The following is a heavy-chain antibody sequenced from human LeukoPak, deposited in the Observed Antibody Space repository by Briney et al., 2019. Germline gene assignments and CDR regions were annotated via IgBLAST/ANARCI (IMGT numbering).Heavy chain of an antibody. J-gene: IGHJ4*02. CDR1: GFTFSSYC. Sequence: GGSLRLSCAASGFTFSSYCMTWVRQAPGKVLEWVSYISGNSSTIYYADSVKGRFTISRDNAKNSLYLQMNSLRVEDTAFYYCARDRWFGESLPAHFEYWGQGTLVTVSS. CDR3: ARDRWFGESLPAHFEY. V-gene: IGHV3-48*01. CDR2: ISGNSSTI. D-gene: IGHD3-10*01.